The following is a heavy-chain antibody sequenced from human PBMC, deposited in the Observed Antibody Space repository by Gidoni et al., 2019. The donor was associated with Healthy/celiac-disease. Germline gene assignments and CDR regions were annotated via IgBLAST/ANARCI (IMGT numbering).Heavy chain of an antibody. CDR2: IYYSGST. J-gene: IGHJ4*02. CDR1: AGSISSNY. V-gene: IGHV4-59*01. Sequence: QVQLQESSPGLVKPSETLSLTCTVSAGSISSNYWRWLRQPPGKGLEWIGYIYYSGSTNYDPSLKSRVTISVDTSKNQFSLKLSSVTAADTAVYYCARETRGGGGYSYGLPERDDYWGQGTLVTVSS. D-gene: IGHD5-18*01. CDR3: ARETRGGGGYSYGLPERDDY.